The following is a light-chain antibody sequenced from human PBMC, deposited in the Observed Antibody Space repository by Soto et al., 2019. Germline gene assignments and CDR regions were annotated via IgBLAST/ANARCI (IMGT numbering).Light chain of an antibody. CDR3: AGWDDSLNGRV. V-gene: IGLV1-44*01. CDR2: SNN. Sequence: QSVLTQPPSASGTPGQRVTISCSGSSSNIVSNTVNWYQQLPGTAPKLLIYSNNQRPSGVPDRFSGSKSGTSASLAISGLQSEDEADYYCAGWDDSLNGRVFGGGTKLTVL. CDR1: SSNIVSNT. J-gene: IGLJ2*01.